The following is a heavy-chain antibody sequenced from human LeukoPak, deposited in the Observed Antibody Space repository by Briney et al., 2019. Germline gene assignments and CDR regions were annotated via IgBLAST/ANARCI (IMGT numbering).Heavy chain of an antibody. V-gene: IGHV1-18*01. Sequence: GASVKVSCKASGYTFTSYGISWVRQAPGQGLEWMGWISAYNGNTNYAQKLQGRVTMTTDTSTSTAYMELRSLRSDDTAVYYCARDLADPRITIFGVVNPSSSYIDYWGQGTLVTVSS. CDR3: ARDLADPRITIFGVVNPSSSYIDY. CDR2: ISAYNGNT. D-gene: IGHD3-3*01. CDR1: GYTFTSYG. J-gene: IGHJ4*02.